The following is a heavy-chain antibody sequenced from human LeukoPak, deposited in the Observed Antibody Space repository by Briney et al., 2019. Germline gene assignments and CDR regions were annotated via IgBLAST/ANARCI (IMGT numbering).Heavy chain of an antibody. V-gene: IGHV4-59*01. CDR2: IYYSGST. CDR3: ARGPVGGATHYDGDAFDV. CDR1: GGSMSSYY. Sequence: PSETLSLTCTVSGGSMSSYYWSWIRQSPGKGLEWIGYIYYSGSTNYNPSLKSRVTISVDTSKNQFSLKLSSVTAVDTAVYYCARGPVGGATHYDGDAFDVWGQGTMVTVSS. J-gene: IGHJ3*01. D-gene: IGHD1-26*01.